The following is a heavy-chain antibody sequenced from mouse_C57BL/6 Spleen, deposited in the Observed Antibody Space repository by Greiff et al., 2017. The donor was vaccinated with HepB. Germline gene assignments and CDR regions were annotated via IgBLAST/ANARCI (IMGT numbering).Heavy chain of an antibody. CDR3: ARGADYSNGDYAMDY. V-gene: IGHV1-26*01. CDR1: GYTFTDYY. D-gene: IGHD2-5*01. J-gene: IGHJ4*01. CDR2: INPNNGGT. Sequence: EVQLQQSGPELVKPGASVKISCKASGYTFTDYYMNWVKQSHGKSLEWIGDINPNNGGTSYNQKFKGKATLTVDKSSSTAYMELHSLTSEDSAVYYCARGADYSNGDYAMDYWGQGTSVTVSS.